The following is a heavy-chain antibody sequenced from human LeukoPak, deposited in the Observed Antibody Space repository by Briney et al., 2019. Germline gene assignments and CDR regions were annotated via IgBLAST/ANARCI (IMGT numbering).Heavy chain of an antibody. V-gene: IGHV1-8*01. J-gene: IGHJ5*02. D-gene: IGHD6-19*01. CDR2: MNPNYCNT. CDR3: ARAFSLLIAGAFDP. Sequence: ASVNVSCKASVYTFTSYDINWLRQATGQGREWMGLMNPNYCNTGYLQKFQGRVTMTRNTSISTAYMELSSLRSEDTAVYYCARAFSLLIAGAFDPWGQGTLVTVSS. CDR1: VYTFTSYD.